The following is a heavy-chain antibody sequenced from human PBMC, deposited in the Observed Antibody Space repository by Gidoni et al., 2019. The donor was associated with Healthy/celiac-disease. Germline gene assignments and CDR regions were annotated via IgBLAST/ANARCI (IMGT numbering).Heavy chain of an antibody. D-gene: IGHD6-13*01. V-gene: IGHV3-30*18. CDR3: AKVGGYSSSWYTLDY. Sequence: QVQLVESGGGVVQPGRSLRLSCPASGLTFRSYGMHWVRQAPGKGLEWVAVISYDGSNKYYADSVKGRFTISRDNSKNTLYLQMNSLRAEDTAVYYCAKVGGYSSSWYTLDYWGQGTLVTVSS. J-gene: IGHJ4*02. CDR2: ISYDGSNK. CDR1: GLTFRSYG.